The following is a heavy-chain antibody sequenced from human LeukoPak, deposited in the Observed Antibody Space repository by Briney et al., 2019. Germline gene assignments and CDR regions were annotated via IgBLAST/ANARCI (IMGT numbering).Heavy chain of an antibody. Sequence: ASVKVSCKASGYTFTSYGISWVRQAPGQGLEWMGWISANNGNTNYAQKLQGRVTMTRDTSTSTAYMELRSLRSDDTAVYYCASSYYYGSGSYYYYGMDVWGKGTRVSVSS. CDR2: ISANNGNT. J-gene: IGHJ6*04. V-gene: IGHV1-18*04. CDR3: ASSYYYGSGSYYYYGMDV. D-gene: IGHD3-10*01. CDR1: GYTFTSYG.